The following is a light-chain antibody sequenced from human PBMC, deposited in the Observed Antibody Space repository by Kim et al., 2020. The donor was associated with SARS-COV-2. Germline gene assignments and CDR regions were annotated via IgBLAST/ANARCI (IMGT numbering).Light chain of an antibody. Sequence: ALGQTVRITCQGDSLRPQSASWYQQKPGQAPVLVIYGKNNRPSGIPDRFSGSSSGNTASLTITGAQAEDEADYYCNSRDSSGNHVVFGGGTQLTVL. CDR3: NSRDSSGNHVV. V-gene: IGLV3-19*01. CDR2: GKN. CDR1: SLRPQS. J-gene: IGLJ2*01.